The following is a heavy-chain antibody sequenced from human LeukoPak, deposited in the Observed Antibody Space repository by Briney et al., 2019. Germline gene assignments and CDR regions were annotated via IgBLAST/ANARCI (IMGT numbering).Heavy chain of an antibody. D-gene: IGHD2-21*02. CDR1: GFTFTTYS. CDR2: ISSGSSAI. V-gene: IGHV3-21*01. Sequence: PGGSLRLSCEASGFTFTTYSMTWVRQAPGKGLEWVSIISSGSSAIFSADALKGRFTISRDNAKNSLYLQMNSLRAEDTAVYYCARRSYCGGDCYGSDAFDIWGQGTMVTVSS. J-gene: IGHJ3*02. CDR3: ARRSYCGGDCYGSDAFDI.